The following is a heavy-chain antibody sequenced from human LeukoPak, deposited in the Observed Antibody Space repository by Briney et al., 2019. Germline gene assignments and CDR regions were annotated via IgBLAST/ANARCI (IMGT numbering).Heavy chain of an antibody. CDR3: VSMVRGVIDAFDI. J-gene: IGHJ3*02. V-gene: IGHV4-30-2*01. CDR2: IYHSGST. D-gene: IGHD3-10*01. CDR1: GGSISSGGYS. Sequence: PSETLSLTCTVSGGSISSGGYSWSWIRQPPGKGLEWIGYIYHSGSTYYNPSLKSRVTISVDRSKNQFSLKLSSVTAADTAVYYCVSMVRGVIDAFDIWGQGTMVTVSS.